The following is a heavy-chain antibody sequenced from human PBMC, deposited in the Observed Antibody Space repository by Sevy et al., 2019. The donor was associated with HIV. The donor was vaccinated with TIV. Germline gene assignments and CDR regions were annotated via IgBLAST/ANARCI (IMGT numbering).Heavy chain of an antibody. CDR3: ATRQGTLIQWALHY. CDR1: GFSVSSNY. J-gene: IGHJ4*02. D-gene: IGHD1-26*01. CDR2: IYTSGNT. V-gene: IGHV3-53*01. Sequence: GGSLRLSCVASGFSVSSNYMAWVRQTPGRGLQYVSLIYTSGNTYYADSVKGRFTISRDDSRNTVFLQMSNLRVDDTAFYYCATRQGTLIQWALHYWGPGALVTVSS.